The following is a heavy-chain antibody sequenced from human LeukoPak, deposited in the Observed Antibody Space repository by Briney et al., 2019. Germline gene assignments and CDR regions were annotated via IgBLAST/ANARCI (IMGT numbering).Heavy chain of an antibody. Sequence: SETLSLTCTVSGGSLSGNYYWGWIRQPPGKGLEWIASIFYSGESNKSPSLKNRVTVSVDTSKNQFFLKLTSVTVADTAVYFCARLGDVEVNGGILDYWGRGTLVTVSS. CDR3: ARLGDVEVNGGILDY. CDR1: GGSLSGNYY. D-gene: IGHD3-16*01. CDR2: IFYSGES. J-gene: IGHJ4*02. V-gene: IGHV4-39*01.